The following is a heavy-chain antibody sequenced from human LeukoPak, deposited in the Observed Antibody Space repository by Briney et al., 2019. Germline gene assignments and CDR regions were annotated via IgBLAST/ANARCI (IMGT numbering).Heavy chain of an antibody. Sequence: SETLSLTCAVSGYSISSGYYWGWIRQPPGKGLEWIGSIYHSGSTYYNPSLKSRVTISVDTSKNQFSLKLSSVTAADTAVYYCARDFAITIFGVVKVPFDYWGQGTLVTVSS. D-gene: IGHD3-3*01. CDR2: IYHSGST. CDR1: GYSISSGYY. V-gene: IGHV4-38-2*02. CDR3: ARDFAITIFGVVKVPFDY. J-gene: IGHJ4*02.